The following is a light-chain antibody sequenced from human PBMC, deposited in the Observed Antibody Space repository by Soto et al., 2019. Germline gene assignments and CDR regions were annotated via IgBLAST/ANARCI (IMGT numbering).Light chain of an antibody. CDR3: QQRSNWPPLLT. CDR2: DAS. Sequence: ETVLTQSPATLSLSPRERATLSCRASQSVGSYLAWYQQKPGQAPRLLIYDASTRATGIPARFSGSGSGTDFTLTISSLETEYFAVYYCQQRSNWPPLLTFGGGTKVEIK. J-gene: IGKJ4*01. CDR1: QSVGSY. V-gene: IGKV3-11*01.